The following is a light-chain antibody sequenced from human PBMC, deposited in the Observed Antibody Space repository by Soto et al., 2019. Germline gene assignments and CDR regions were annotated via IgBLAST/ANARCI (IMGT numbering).Light chain of an antibody. CDR1: QGIRNY. CDR2: AAS. V-gene: IGKV1-27*01. Sequence: DIQMTQSPSSLSASVGDRVTIACRASQGIRNYLAWYQQKPGKVPKLLIYAASTLHSGVPSRFSGSGSGTDFTLTISSLQPEDVATYYCQKYNSVPLTFGRGTKVEIK. J-gene: IGKJ4*01. CDR3: QKYNSVPLT.